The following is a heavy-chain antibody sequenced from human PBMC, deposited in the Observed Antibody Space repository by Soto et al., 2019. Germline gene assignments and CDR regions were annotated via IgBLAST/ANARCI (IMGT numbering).Heavy chain of an antibody. D-gene: IGHD3-9*01. CDR3: ARGRAKYYDILTGYYNVGKPVAFDY. Sequence: SETLSLTCAVYGGSFSGYYWSWIRQPPGKGLEWIGEINHSGSTNYNPSLKSRVTISVDTSKNQFSLKLNSVTAADTAVYYCARGRAKYYDILTGYYNVGKPVAFDYWGQGTLVTVSS. CDR2: INHSGST. V-gene: IGHV4-34*01. J-gene: IGHJ4*02. CDR1: GGSFSGYY.